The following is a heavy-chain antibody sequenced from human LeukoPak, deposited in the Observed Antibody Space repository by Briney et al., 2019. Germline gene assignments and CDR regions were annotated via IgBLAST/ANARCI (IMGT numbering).Heavy chain of an antibody. CDR1: GFTFSSYA. V-gene: IGHV3-64*01. CDR3: ARANPGYCSSTSCSYFDY. Sequence: GGSLRLSCAASGFTFSSYAMHWVRQAPGKGLEYVSAISSNGGSTYYANSVKGRFTISRDNSKNTLYLQMGSLRAEDMAVYYCARANPGYCSSTSCSYFDYWGQGTLVTVSS. CDR2: ISSNGGST. J-gene: IGHJ4*02. D-gene: IGHD2-2*01.